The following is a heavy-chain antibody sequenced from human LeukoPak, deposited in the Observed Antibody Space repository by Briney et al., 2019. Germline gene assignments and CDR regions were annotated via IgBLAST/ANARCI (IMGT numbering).Heavy chain of an antibody. Sequence: GGSLTLSCAVSGLTFSKYAMNWVRQGPGKGLEWVSGIGASGASTYYADSVKGRFTISRDNSKNRLYLQVKSLRADDTGVYFWAKNLEAMAVTIVNDYWGKGTLVTVSS. V-gene: IGHV3-23*01. J-gene: IGHJ4*02. CDR2: IGASGAST. CDR3: AKNLEAMAVTIVNDY. D-gene: IGHD6-19*01. CDR1: GLTFSKYA.